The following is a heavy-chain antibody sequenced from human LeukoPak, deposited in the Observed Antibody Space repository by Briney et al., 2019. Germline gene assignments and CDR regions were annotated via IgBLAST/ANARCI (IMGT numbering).Heavy chain of an antibody. V-gene: IGHV1-8*03. J-gene: IGHJ4*02. D-gene: IGHD3-22*01. CDR1: GYTFTRYD. Sequence: GASVKVSCKASGYTFTRYDINWVRQATGQGLEWMGWINTKSGMTGHAQKFQGRITITKDTSISTVYMKLSSLSSEDTAMYFCARVDGSVDYWGQGTLVTVSS. CDR3: ARVDGSVDY. CDR2: INTKSGMT.